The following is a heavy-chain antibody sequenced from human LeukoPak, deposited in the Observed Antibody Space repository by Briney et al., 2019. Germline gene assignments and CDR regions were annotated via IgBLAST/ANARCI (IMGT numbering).Heavy chain of an antibody. Sequence: GGSLRLSCAASGFTFTNYWMHWVRQGQGKGLVWVSRISNDGSSRHYADSVKGQFTISRDNSKNMMYLQMNSLRAEDTAVYYCASASSHRIAAGGDYWGHGTLVTVSS. CDR2: ISNDGSSR. D-gene: IGHD6-13*01. J-gene: IGHJ4*01. CDR3: ASASSHRIAAGGDY. CDR1: GFTFTNYW. V-gene: IGHV3-74*01.